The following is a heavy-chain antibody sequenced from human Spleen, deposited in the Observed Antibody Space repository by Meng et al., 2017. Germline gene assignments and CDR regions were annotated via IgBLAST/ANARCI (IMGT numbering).Heavy chain of an antibody. CDR2: ISGYNGDT. J-gene: IGHJ4*02. Sequence: QVQLVQSGVEVKKPGASVKVSCKASGYSFTHHGITWVRQAPGQGLEWLGWISGYNGDTHYAQKLQGRVTMTTDTSTSTAYMDLRSLRSDDTAVYYCARDPSNSSGRYAYFDYWGQGTLVTVSS. CDR3: ARDPSNSSGRYAYFDY. D-gene: IGHD6-19*01. CDR1: GYSFTHHG. V-gene: IGHV1-18*01.